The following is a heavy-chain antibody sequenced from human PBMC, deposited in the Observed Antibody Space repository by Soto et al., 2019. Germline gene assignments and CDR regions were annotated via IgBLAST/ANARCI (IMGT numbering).Heavy chain of an antibody. V-gene: IGHV4-34*01. Sequence: SETLSLTCAVYGGSFSGYYWSWIRQPPGKGLEWIGEINHSGSTNYNPSLKSRVTISVDTSKNQFSLKLSSVTAADTAVYYCARGVGRATVDYWGQGTLVTVS. CDR3: ARGVGRATVDY. CDR1: GGSFSGYY. D-gene: IGHD4-17*01. CDR2: INHSGST. J-gene: IGHJ4*02.